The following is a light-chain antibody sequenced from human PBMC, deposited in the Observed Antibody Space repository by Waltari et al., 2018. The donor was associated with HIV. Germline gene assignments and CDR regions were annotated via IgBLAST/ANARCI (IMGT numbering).Light chain of an antibody. CDR1: ENVGSSY. V-gene: IGKV3-20*01. CDR3: HQYATSPRT. J-gene: IGKJ1*01. Sequence: EIVLTQSPGSLSLSPGESATLSCRASENVGSSYLAWYQHRPGQAPRLLIYGTSKRATGIPDRFSGGGSGTDFTLTLKRLEPEDFAVYYCHQYATSPRTFGQGTEVEVK. CDR2: GTS.